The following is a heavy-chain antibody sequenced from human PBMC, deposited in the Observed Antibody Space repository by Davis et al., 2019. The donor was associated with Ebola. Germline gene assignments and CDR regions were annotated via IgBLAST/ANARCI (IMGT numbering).Heavy chain of an antibody. Sequence: SVNVSCKASGYTFTGYYMHWLRQAPGQGLDGMGWISAYNGNTNYAQKLQGRVTMNTDTSTSTAYMELRSLRSNDTAVYYCARDSGYSSGWYDAFDIWGQGTMVTVSS. CDR2: ISAYNGNT. CDR3: ARDSGYSSGWYDAFDI. CDR1: GYTFTGYY. D-gene: IGHD6-19*01. J-gene: IGHJ3*02. V-gene: IGHV1-18*04.